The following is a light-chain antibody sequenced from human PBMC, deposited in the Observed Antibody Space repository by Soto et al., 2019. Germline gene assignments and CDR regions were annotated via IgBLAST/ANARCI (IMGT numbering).Light chain of an antibody. J-gene: IGKJ2*01. CDR3: QQSYSTMYT. CDR1: QSISTY. CDR2: AAS. V-gene: IGKV1-39*01. Sequence: DIQMTQSPSSLSASVGDRVTITCRASQSISTYLNWYQQKPGKAPKVLIYAASTLQSGVPPRFSGSGSGTDFTLTISSLQTEDFATYYCQQSYSTMYTFGQGTKLEIK.